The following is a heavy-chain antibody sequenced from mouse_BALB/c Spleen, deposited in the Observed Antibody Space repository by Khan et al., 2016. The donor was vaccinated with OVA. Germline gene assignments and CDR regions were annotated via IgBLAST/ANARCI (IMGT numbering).Heavy chain of an antibody. V-gene: IGHV9-1*02. Sequence: QIQLVQSGPELKKPGETVKISCKASGYTFTNYGMNWVKQAPGKGLKWMGWINTYTGEPTYVDDFKGRFAFSLETSASTAYLQLNNLKNEDMAKYFCARFRDHYGSSSYYFDSWGQGTTLPVSS. CDR3: ARFRDHYGSSSYYFDS. CDR1: GYTFTNYG. D-gene: IGHD1-1*01. J-gene: IGHJ2*01. CDR2: INTYTGEP.